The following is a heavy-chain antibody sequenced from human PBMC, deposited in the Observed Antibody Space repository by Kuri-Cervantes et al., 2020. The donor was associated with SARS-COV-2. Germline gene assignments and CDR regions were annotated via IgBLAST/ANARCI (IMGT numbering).Heavy chain of an antibody. CDR2: ISSSSSYI. CDR1: GFISKSYA. Sequence: GESLKISCAASGFISKSYAVNWVRQAPGKGLEWVSSISSSSSYIYYADSVKGRFTISRDNAKNSLYLQMNSLRAEDTAVYYCSTEAQAYYYYYGMDVWGQGTTVTVSS. CDR3: STEAQAYYYYYGMDV. V-gene: IGHV3-21*01. J-gene: IGHJ6*02.